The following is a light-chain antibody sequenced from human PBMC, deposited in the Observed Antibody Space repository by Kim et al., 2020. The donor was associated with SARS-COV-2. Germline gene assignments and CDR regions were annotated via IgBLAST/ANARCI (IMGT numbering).Light chain of an antibody. J-gene: IGLJ3*02. CDR1: SGSIANNY. V-gene: IGLV6-57*02. CDR3: QSYDSTNHWV. CDR2: EDN. Sequence: NFMLTQPHSVSESPGKTVTISCTGSSGSIANNYVQWYQQRPDSAPTTVIYEDNQRPSEVPDRFSGSIDSSSNSASLTISGLKPEDEADYYCQSYDSTNHWVFGGGTQLTVL.